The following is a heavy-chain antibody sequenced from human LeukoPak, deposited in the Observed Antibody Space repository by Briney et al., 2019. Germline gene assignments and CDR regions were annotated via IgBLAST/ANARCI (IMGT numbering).Heavy chain of an antibody. Sequence: PSETLSLTCAVYGGSFSGYYWSWIRQPPGKGLEWIGEINHSGSTNYNPSLNSRVTISVDTSKNQFSLKLSSVTAADTAVYYCARGRDASRDYDPFDYWGQGTLVSVSS. CDR3: ARGRDASRDYDPFDY. CDR1: GGSFSGYY. CDR2: INHSGST. J-gene: IGHJ4*02. D-gene: IGHD3-3*01. V-gene: IGHV4-34*01.